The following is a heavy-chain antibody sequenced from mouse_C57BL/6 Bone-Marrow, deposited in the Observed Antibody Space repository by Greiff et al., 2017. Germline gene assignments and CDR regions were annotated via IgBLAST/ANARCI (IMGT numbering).Heavy chain of an antibody. CDR2: IRSKSSNYAT. Sequence: EVKLVESGGGLVQPKGSLKLSCAASGFTFNTYAMHWVRQAPGKGLEWVARIRSKSSNYATYYADSVKDRFTISRDDSQSMLYLQMNNLKTEDTAMYYCVITTVVASYYAMDYWGQGTSVTVSS. D-gene: IGHD1-1*01. CDR1: GFTFNTYA. CDR3: VITTVVASYYAMDY. V-gene: IGHV10-3*01. J-gene: IGHJ4*01.